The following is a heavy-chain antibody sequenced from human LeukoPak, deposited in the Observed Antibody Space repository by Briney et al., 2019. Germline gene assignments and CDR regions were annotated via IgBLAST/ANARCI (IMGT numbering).Heavy chain of an antibody. D-gene: IGHD6-13*01. V-gene: IGHV1-18*01. CDR3: ARDFQYSSSWPNYYYYGMDV. CDR1: GYTFTSYG. CDR2: ISAYNGNT. J-gene: IGHJ6*02. Sequence: GASVKVSCKASGYTFTSYGISWVRQAPGQGLEWMGWISAYNGNTNYAQKLQGRVTMTTDTSTSTAYMELRSLRSDDTAVYYCARDFQYSSSWPNYYYYGMDVWGQGTTVTVSS.